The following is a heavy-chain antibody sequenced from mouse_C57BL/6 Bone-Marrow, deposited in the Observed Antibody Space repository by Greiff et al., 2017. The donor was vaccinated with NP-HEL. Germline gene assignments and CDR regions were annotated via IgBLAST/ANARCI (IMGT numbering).Heavy chain of an antibody. D-gene: IGHD2-2*01. CDR1: GYTFTSYW. CDR2: IDPSDSYT. V-gene: IGHV1-59*01. Sequence: QVQLQQPGAELVRPGTSVKLSCKASGYTFTSYWMHWVKQRPGHGLEWIGVIDPSDSYTNYNQKFKGKATLTVDTSSSTAYMQLSSLTSEDSAVYYGARVSTMVEWFAYWGQGTLVTVSA. J-gene: IGHJ3*01. CDR3: ARVSTMVEWFAY.